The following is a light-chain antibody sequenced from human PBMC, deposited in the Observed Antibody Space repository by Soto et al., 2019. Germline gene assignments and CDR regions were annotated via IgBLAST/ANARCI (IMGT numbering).Light chain of an antibody. CDR3: QQYNNWPPRT. CDR1: QSISNS. V-gene: IGKV3-15*01. J-gene: IGKJ2*01. Sequence: EIVMTQSPASLSVSPGETATLSCRASQSISNSLAWYQQKPGQAPSLLIYGASTRATGIPARFSGSGSGTEFTLTISSLQSEDSALYYCQQYNNWPPRTLGQGTKLEIK. CDR2: GAS.